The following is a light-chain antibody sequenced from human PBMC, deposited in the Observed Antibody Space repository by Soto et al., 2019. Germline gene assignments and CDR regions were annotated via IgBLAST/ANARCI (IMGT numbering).Light chain of an antibody. V-gene: IGKV3-20*01. CDR1: QSVSSSY. Sequence: EIVLTQSPGTLSLSPEERATLSCRASQSVSSSYLAWYQQKPGQAPGLLIYDASSRATGIPDRFSGSGSGTDFTLTISRLAPEDFAVYYCQQYGSFPYTFGQGTKLEIK. CDR2: DAS. CDR3: QQYGSFPYT. J-gene: IGKJ2*01.